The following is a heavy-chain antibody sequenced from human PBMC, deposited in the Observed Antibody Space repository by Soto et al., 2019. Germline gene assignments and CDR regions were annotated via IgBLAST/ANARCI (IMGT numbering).Heavy chain of an antibody. V-gene: IGHV1-2*02. CDR2: INPNSGGT. Sequence: QVQLVQSGAEVKKPGASVKVSCKASGYTFTGYYMHWVRQAPGQGLEWMGWINPNSGGTNYAQKFQGRVTMTRDTSISTAYMELSRLRSDDTAVYYCARDRRVVLEADYYYGMDVWGQETTVTVSS. D-gene: IGHD2-8*02. J-gene: IGHJ6*02. CDR1: GYTFTGYY. CDR3: ARDRRVVLEADYYYGMDV.